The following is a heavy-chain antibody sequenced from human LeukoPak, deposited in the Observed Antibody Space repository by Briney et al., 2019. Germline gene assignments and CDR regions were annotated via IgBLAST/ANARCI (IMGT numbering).Heavy chain of an antibody. J-gene: IGHJ5*02. Sequence: ASVKVSCKASGYTFTSYAMHWVRQAPGQRLEWMGWISAGNGNTKYSQKFQGRVTITRDTSASTAYMELSSLRSEDTAVYYCARDLGCSGGSCFNWFDPWGQGTLVTVSS. D-gene: IGHD2-15*01. CDR2: ISAGNGNT. V-gene: IGHV1-3*01. CDR1: GYTFTSYA. CDR3: ARDLGCSGGSCFNWFDP.